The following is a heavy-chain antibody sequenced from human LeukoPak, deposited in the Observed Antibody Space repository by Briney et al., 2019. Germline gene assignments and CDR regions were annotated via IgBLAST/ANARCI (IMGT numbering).Heavy chain of an antibody. D-gene: IGHD6-19*01. J-gene: IGHJ4*02. CDR3: ARGPHPSPPRSGWYMVDY. CDR1: GGSISSYY. Sequence: SETLSLTCTVSGGSISSYYWSWIRQPAGKGLEWIGRIYTSGSTNYNPSLKSRVTMSVDTSKNQFSLKLSSVTAADTAVYYCARGPHPSPPRSGWYMVDYWGQGTLVTVSS. V-gene: IGHV4-4*07. CDR2: IYTSGST.